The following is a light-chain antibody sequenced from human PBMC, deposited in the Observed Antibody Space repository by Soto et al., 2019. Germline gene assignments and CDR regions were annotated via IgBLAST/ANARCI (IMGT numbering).Light chain of an antibody. CDR3: QQYGRSPKT. CDR2: GAS. J-gene: IGKJ1*01. Sequence: EIVLTQSPGTLSLSPGDRATLSCRASQSVSSSYLAWYQQKPGQAPRLLIYGASSRATGIPDMCSGSGSGTDLTLTISRREPEDFAVYYCQQYGRSPKTFGQGTKVEIK. V-gene: IGKV3-20*01. CDR1: QSVSSSY.